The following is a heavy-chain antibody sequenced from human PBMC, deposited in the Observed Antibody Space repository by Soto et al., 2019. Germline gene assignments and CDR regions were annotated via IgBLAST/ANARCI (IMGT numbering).Heavy chain of an antibody. D-gene: IGHD6-13*01. Sequence: EVQLVESGGGLVQPGRSLRLSCAASGFTFDDYAMHWVRQVPGKGLEWVSGINWNSGSIGYGASVKGRFAISRDNAKHSLHLQMHSLSAADTAFYYCVKDESINWYSGHFRHWGQGTLVTVSS. CDR3: VKDESINWYSGHFRH. J-gene: IGHJ1*01. CDR1: GFTFDDYA. V-gene: IGHV3-9*01. CDR2: INWNSGSI.